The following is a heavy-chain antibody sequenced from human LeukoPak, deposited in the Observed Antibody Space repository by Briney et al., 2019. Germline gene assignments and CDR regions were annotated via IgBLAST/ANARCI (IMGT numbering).Heavy chain of an antibody. CDR1: GLTFSSHW. Sequence: GGSLRLSCAASGLTFSSHWMHWVRQAPGKGLVWVSRITNDGSSTTYADSVKGRFTISRDSSKNTLFLHMNTLRAEDTAIYYCAKDRTVGASYWYFDLWGRGTLVTVSS. CDR2: ITNDGSST. V-gene: IGHV3-74*01. CDR3: AKDRTVGASYWYFDL. J-gene: IGHJ2*01. D-gene: IGHD1-26*01.